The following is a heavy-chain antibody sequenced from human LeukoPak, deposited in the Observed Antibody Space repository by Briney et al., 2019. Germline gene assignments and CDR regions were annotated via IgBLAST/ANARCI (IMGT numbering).Heavy chain of an antibody. CDR1: GYSISSGYY. D-gene: IGHD3-10*01. Sequence: SETLSLTCAVSGYSISSGYYGGWIRQPPGKGLEWIGSIYHSGSTYYNPSLKSRVTISVDTSKNQFSLKLSSVTAADTAVYYCASGTLDAFDIWGQGTMVTVSS. CDR2: IYHSGST. V-gene: IGHV4-38-2*01. J-gene: IGHJ3*02. CDR3: ASGTLDAFDI.